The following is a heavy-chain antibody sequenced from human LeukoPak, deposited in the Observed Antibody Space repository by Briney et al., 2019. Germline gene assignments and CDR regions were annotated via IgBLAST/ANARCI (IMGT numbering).Heavy chain of an antibody. CDR1: GYTFTSYD. D-gene: IGHD1-26*01. V-gene: IGHV1-46*01. CDR2: INPSGGST. CDR3: AREISVGAINP. Sequence: ASVKVSCKASGYTFTSYDMHWVRKAPGQGLEWMGIINPSGGSTSYAQKFQGRVTMTRDTSTSTVYMELSSLRSEDTAVYYCAREISVGAINPWGQGTLVTVSS. J-gene: IGHJ5*02.